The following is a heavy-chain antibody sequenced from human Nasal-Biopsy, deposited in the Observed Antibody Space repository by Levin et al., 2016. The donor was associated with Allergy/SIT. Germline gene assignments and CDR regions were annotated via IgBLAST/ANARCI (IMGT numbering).Heavy chain of an antibody. J-gene: IGHJ4*02. D-gene: IGHD4-23*01. CDR2: IYLRDSDT. V-gene: IGHV5-51*01. Sequence: GESLKISCKASGYTYNSYWIAWVRQMPGRGLEWMGIIYLRDSDTKYSPSFQGQVTISVDTSINAAYLQWSSLKASDSAMYYCARSYGGYYFDNWGQGTLLSVSS. CDR3: ARSYGGYYFDN. CDR1: GYTYNSYW.